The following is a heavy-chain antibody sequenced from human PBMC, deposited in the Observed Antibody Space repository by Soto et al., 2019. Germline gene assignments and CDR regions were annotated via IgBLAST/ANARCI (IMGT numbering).Heavy chain of an antibody. CDR3: ARRGMYYDFWSGYPTGYGMDV. Sequence: ASVKVSCKASGYTFTGYYMHWVLQAPGEGLEWMGWINPNSGGTNYAQKFQGRVTMTRDTSISTAYMELSRLRSDDTAVYYCARRGMYYDFWSGYPTGYGMDVWGQGTTVTVSS. V-gene: IGHV1-2*02. CDR1: GYTFTGYY. D-gene: IGHD3-3*01. CDR2: INPNSGGT. J-gene: IGHJ6*02.